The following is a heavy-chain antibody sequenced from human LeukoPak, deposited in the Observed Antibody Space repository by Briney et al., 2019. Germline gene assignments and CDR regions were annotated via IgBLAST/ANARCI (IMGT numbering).Heavy chain of an antibody. CDR2: IYYSGST. J-gene: IGHJ4*02. D-gene: IGHD3-10*01. CDR1: TGSISSIGYY. V-gene: IGHV4-39*01. Sequence: PSETLSLTSTVSTGSISSIGYYWGWTRQPPGKGLEWIGTIYYSGSTYYNPSLNSRVTMSVDTSKNQFSLKLSSVTAADTAVYYCARTGNTAVPPYFDYWGQGALVTVSS. CDR3: ARTGNTAVPPYFDY.